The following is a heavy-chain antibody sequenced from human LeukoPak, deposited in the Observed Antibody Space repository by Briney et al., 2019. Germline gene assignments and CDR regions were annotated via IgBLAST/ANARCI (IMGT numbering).Heavy chain of an antibody. V-gene: IGHV3-11*01. Sequence: GGPLRLSCAASGFTFSHHYMIWIRQAPGKGLEWISYITRSGAFYADSVKGRFTISRDNAKNSLYLQMNSLRGEDTAVYYCARDGDTTSKVDYLGQGTLVTVSS. CDR3: ARDGDTTSKVDY. CDR2: ITRSGA. CDR1: GFTFSHHY. D-gene: IGHD7-27*01. J-gene: IGHJ4*02.